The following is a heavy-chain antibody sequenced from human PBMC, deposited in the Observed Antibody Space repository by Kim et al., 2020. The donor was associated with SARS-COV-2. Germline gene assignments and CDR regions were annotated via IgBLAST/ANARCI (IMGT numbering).Heavy chain of an antibody. CDR1: GGTFSSYA. V-gene: IGHV1-69*13. J-gene: IGHJ4*02. Sequence: SVKVSCKASGGTFSSYAISWVRQAPGQGLEWMGGIIPIFGTANYAQKFQGRVTITADESTSTAYMELSSLRSEDTAVYYCARAMYYDILTGYFDYWGQGTLVTVSS. CDR2: IIPIFGTA. CDR3: ARAMYYDILTGYFDY. D-gene: IGHD3-9*01.